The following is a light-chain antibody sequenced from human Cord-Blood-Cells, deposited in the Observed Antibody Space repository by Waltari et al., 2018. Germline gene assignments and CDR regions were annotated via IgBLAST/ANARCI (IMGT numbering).Light chain of an antibody. V-gene: IGLV2-14*01. CDR2: DVS. J-gene: IGLJ1*01. CDR3: SSYTSSSTLV. CDR1: RIYFGVFNY. Sequence: SALTHPAPVSGSPDQSITLSCTGTRIYFGVFNYASWYHQHPGKAPKLMIYDVSNRPSGVSNRFSGSKSGNTASLTISGLQAEDEADYYCSSYTSSSTLVFGTGTKVTVL.